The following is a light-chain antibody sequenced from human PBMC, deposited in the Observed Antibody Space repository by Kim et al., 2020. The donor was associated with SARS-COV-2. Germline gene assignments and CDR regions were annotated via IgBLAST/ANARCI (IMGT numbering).Light chain of an antibody. V-gene: IGKV1-5*01. Sequence: SASVGDRATITCRASESTGSWLAWYQQKPGTAPKVLIYDTSTLESGVPSRFSGSGTGTFFTLTISSLQPGDSATYYCQQYQASPYTFGQGTKLEI. J-gene: IGKJ2*01. CDR2: DTS. CDR1: ESTGSW. CDR3: QQYQASPYT.